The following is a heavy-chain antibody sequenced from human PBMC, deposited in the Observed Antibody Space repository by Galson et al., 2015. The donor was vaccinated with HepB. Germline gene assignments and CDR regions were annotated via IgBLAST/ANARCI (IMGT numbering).Heavy chain of an antibody. D-gene: IGHD1-26*01. CDR3: ERRGESGRLSAFDL. Sequence: QSGAEVKKPGESLKISCKGSGDTFTNHWIAWVRQMPGKGLEWMGIIYPGDSDTRYSPSFQGHVTISADKSINTAYLQWSGLKASDSAMYYCERRGESGRLSAFDLWGQGTMVTVSS. V-gene: IGHV5-51*03. J-gene: IGHJ3*01. CDR1: GDTFTNHW. CDR2: IYPGDSDT.